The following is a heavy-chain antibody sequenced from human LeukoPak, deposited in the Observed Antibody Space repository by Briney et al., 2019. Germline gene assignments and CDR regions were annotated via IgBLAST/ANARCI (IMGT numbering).Heavy chain of an antibody. CDR2: IYHSGST. Sequence: SETLSLTCAVSGYSISSGYYWGWIRQPPGKGLEWIGSIYHSGSTYYNPSLKSRVTISVDTSKNHFSLKLSSVTAADTAVYYCARQEDIVVVVAATGPNWFDPWGQGTLVTVSS. J-gene: IGHJ5*02. CDR1: GYSISSGYY. CDR3: ARQEDIVVVVAATGPNWFDP. V-gene: IGHV4-38-2*01. D-gene: IGHD2-15*01.